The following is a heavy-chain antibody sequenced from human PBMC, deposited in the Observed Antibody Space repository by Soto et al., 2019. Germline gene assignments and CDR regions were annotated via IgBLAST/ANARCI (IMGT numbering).Heavy chain of an antibody. D-gene: IGHD4-17*01. V-gene: IGHV4-59*08. J-gene: IGHJ4*02. CDR1: GGSISSYY. Sequence: PSETLSLTCTVSGGSISSYYWSWIRQHPGKGLEWIGYIYYSGSTNYNPSLKSRVTISVDTSKNQFSLKLSSVTAADTAVYYCARRSPGYGFLFDYWGQGTLVTVSS. CDR3: ARRSPGYGFLFDY. CDR2: IYYSGST.